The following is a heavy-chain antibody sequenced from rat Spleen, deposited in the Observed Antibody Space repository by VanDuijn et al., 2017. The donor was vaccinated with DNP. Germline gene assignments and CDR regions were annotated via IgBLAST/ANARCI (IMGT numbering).Heavy chain of an antibody. CDR1: GFTFSNYD. V-gene: IGHV5S13*01. J-gene: IGHJ4*01. Sequence: EVQLVESGGGLVQPGRSLKISCAASGFTFSNYDMVWVRQTPTKGLEWVASINTDGSSTHYLDSVKGRFTISRDNAENTVYLQMNSLRSEDTATYYCAKDQHWYAMDAWGQGTSVTVSS. CDR3: AKDQHWYAMDA. CDR2: INTDGSST.